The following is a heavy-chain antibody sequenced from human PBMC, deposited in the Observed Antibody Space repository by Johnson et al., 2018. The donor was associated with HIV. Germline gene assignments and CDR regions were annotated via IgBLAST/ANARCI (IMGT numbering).Heavy chain of an antibody. J-gene: IGHJ3*02. CDR3: ARDASWDDAFDI. D-gene: IGHD2-2*01. Sequence: VQLVESGGGVVQPGRSLRLSCAASGFTFSNAWMSWVRQAPGKGLEWVANIKQDGSEKYYVDSVKGRFTIYRDNAKNSLYLQMNSLRAEDTAVYYCARDASWDDAFDIWGQGTMVTVSS. CDR1: GFTFSNAW. V-gene: IGHV3-7*01. CDR2: IKQDGSEK.